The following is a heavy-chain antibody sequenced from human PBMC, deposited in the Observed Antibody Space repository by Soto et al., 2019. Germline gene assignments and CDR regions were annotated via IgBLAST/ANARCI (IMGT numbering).Heavy chain of an antibody. CDR2: ISKDGSNK. Sequence: QVQLVESGGGVVQPGRSLRLSCAASGFIFSSYGMHWVRQAPGTGLEWVAVISKDGSNKYYADSVKGRFTISRDNSKNTLYLQMNSLRAEDTAVYYCTKDWGYSSTWYSGYFQYWGQGTLVTVSS. J-gene: IGHJ1*01. CDR3: TKDWGYSSTWYSGYFQY. CDR1: GFIFSSYG. V-gene: IGHV3-30*18. D-gene: IGHD6-13*01.